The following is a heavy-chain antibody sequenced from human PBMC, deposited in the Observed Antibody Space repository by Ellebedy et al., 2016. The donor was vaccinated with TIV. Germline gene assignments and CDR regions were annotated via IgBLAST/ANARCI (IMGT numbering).Heavy chain of an antibody. CDR2: ISGSGVST. J-gene: IGHJ4*02. V-gene: IGHV3-23*01. D-gene: IGHD3-9*01. CDR1: GFNFISYA. Sequence: GESLKISCAASGFNFISYAMSWVRQAPGKGLQWVSAISGSGVSTNYADSVKGRFTISKDNSKNTLYLQMNSLSAEDTALYYCATHYDVLPVRYRGFDYWGRGTLVTVSS. CDR3: ATHYDVLPVRYRGFDY.